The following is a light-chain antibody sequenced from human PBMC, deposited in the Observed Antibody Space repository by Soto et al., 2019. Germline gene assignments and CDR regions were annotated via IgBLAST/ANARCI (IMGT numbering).Light chain of an antibody. CDR3: QQYGNSPRT. J-gene: IGKJ1*01. Sequence: EIVLRQSPGTLSLSPGERATLSCRASQSVSSSYLAWYQQKPGQAPRLVIYGASSRATGIPDRFSGSGSGTDFTLTISRLEPEDFAVYYCQQYGNSPRTFGQGTKVDIK. CDR1: QSVSSSY. CDR2: GAS. V-gene: IGKV3-20*01.